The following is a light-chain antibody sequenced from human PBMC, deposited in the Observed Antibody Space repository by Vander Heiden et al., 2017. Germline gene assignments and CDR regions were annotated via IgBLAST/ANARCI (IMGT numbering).Light chain of an antibody. J-gene: IGKJ4*01. Sequence: DIQMTQSPSSLSASVGDRVTITCLASQDISNYLNWYQHKPGKAPKLLINDASNLETGVPSRFSGSGSGTDFTFTISSLQPEDVATYYCQQYDNPALSFGGGTKVEIK. V-gene: IGKV1-33*01. CDR2: DAS. CDR1: QDISNY. CDR3: QQYDNPALS.